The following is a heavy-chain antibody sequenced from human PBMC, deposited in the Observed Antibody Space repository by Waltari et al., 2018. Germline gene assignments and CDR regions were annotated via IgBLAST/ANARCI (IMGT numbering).Heavy chain of an antibody. CDR2: IYYSGST. D-gene: IGHD5-12*01. J-gene: IGHJ4*02. CDR1: GGSISSGGYY. V-gene: IGHV4-31*01. Sequence: QVQLQESGPGLVKPSQTLSLTCTVSGGSISSGGYYWSWLRQHPGKGLEWIGYIYYSGSTYYNPSLKSLVTISVDTSKNQFSLKLSSVTAADTAVYYCARVVATISDEYYFDYWGQGTLVTVSS. CDR3: ARVVATISDEYYFDY.